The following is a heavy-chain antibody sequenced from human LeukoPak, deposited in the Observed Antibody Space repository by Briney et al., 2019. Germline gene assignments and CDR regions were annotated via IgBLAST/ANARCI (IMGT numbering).Heavy chain of an antibody. CDR2: IYPGDSDT. D-gene: IGHD4-17*01. V-gene: IGHV5-51*01. J-gene: IGHJ3*02. CDR1: GYSFTCYW. CDR3: ARQHYGDALGAFDI. Sequence: GESLKISCNGSGYSFTCYWIAWVRQMPGKGLEWMGIIYPGDSDTRYSPFFQGQVTISADKYISTAYLQWSSLKASDTAMYYCARQHYGDALGAFDIWGQGTMVTVSS.